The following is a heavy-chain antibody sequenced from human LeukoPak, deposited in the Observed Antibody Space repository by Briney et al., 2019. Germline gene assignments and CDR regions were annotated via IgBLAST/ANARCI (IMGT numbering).Heavy chain of an antibody. CDR1: GFTFTGFF. Sequence: GGSLTLSCAASGFTFTGFFMSWLRQAPGKGLEWVANIKQDGSQKYYVDSVKGRFTVSRDNAQNSLYLQTNSLRAEDTAVYYCARLWGDATIFDYWGQGTLVTVSS. CDR2: IKQDGSQK. D-gene: IGHD5-12*01. CDR3: ARLWGDATIFDY. V-gene: IGHV3-7*01. J-gene: IGHJ4*02.